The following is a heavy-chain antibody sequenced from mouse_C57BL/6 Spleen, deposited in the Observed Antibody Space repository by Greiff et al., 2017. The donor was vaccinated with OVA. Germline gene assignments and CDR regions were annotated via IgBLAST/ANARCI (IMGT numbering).Heavy chain of an antibody. CDR3: ARLDYGSSSYYFDY. CDR2: IYPRSGNT. D-gene: IGHD1-1*01. Sequence: QVQLKQSGAELARPGASVKLSCKASGYTFTSYGISWVKQRTGQGLEWIGEIYPRSGNTYYNEKFKGKATLTADKSSSTAYMELRSLTSEDSAVYFCARLDYGSSSYYFDYWGQGTTLTVSS. J-gene: IGHJ2*01. V-gene: IGHV1-81*01. CDR1: GYTFTSYG.